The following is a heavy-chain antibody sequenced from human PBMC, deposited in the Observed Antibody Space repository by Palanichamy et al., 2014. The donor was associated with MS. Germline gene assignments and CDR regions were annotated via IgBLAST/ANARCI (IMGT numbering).Heavy chain of an antibody. Sequence: QLWRSGGGLIQPGGSLRLSCAASGFTVSSNYMSRVRQAPGKGLEWVSVIYSGGSTYYADSVKGRFTISRDNSKNTLYLQMNSLRAEDTAVYYCARGGALNIVVVPAADAFDIWGQGTMVTVSS. CDR2: IYSGGST. J-gene: IGHJ3*02. CDR1: GFTVSSNY. D-gene: IGHD2-2*01. CDR3: ARGGALNIVVVPAADAFDI. V-gene: IGHV3-53*01.